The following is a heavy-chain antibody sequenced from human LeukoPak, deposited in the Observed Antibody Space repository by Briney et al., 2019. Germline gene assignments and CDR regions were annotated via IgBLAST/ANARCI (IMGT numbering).Heavy chain of an antibody. CDR3: ARDRRVYGTGSSFGY. CDR1: RFTFSSYW. CDR2: IKQDGSEK. J-gene: IGHJ4*02. Sequence: GGSLRLSCAASRFTFSSYWMSWVRHAPGKGLELVGNIKQDGSEKYYVDSVRGRFTTSRDNAKNSLYLQMNSLRAEDTAVYYCARDRRVYGTGSSFGYWGQGTLVTVSS. D-gene: IGHD3-10*01. V-gene: IGHV3-7*01.